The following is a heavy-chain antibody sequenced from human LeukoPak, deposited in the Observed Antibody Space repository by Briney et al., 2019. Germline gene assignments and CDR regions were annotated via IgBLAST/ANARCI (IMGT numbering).Heavy chain of an antibody. J-gene: IGHJ6*03. D-gene: IGHD3-10*01. CDR2: ISSSGSTI. Sequence: GGSLRLSCAASGFTFSSYEMNWVRQAPGKGLEWVSYISSSGSTIYYADSVKGRFTISRDNAKNSLYLQMNSLRAEDTAVYYCAREYYGSGSYYIYYYYYMDVWGKGTTVTISS. CDR3: AREYYGSGSYYIYYYYYMDV. CDR1: GFTFSSYE. V-gene: IGHV3-48*03.